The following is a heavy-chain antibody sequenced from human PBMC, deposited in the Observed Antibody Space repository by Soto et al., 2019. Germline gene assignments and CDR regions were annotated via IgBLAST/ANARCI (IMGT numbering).Heavy chain of an antibody. D-gene: IGHD5-12*01. V-gene: IGHV3-30-3*01. J-gene: IGHJ4*01. CDR1: GFTFSSYA. Sequence: QVQLVESGGGVVQPGRSLRLSCAASGFTFSSYAMHWVRQAPGKGLEWVAVISYDGSNKYYADSVKGRFTISRDNSKNTLNLKMNTLGAEDTAVYYCARNGDGYNQAPYYFDYWGQEPLSPSPQ. CDR3: ARNGDGYNQAPYYFDY. CDR2: ISYDGSNK.